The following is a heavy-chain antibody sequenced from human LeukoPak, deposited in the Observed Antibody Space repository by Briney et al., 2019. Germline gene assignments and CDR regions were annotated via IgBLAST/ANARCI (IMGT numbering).Heavy chain of an antibody. Sequence: PGGSLRLSCAASGFSSSGSTIHWVRQASGKGLEWVGRIRTKGNNYATAYAASVRGRFTISRDDSKNTAFLQMNSLKTEDTAMYYCTRHADDTSNWGQGTLVTVSS. CDR1: GFSSSGST. V-gene: IGHV3-73*01. J-gene: IGHJ4*02. D-gene: IGHD3-22*01. CDR3: TRHADDTSN. CDR2: IRTKGNNYAT.